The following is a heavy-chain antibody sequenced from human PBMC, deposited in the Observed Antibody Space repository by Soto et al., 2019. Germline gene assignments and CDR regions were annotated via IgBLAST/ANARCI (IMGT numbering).Heavy chain of an antibody. CDR3: ARISSSGIH. Sequence: SETLSLTCTVSGGSISSSNYYWGWIRQPPGKGLEWIGSIFYSGSTYYNPSLKSRVTIFVDTSKNQFSLRLSSVTAADTAVYYCARISSSGIHWGQGTLVTVSS. V-gene: IGHV4-39*01. J-gene: IGHJ4*02. CDR1: GGSISSSNYY. CDR2: IFYSGST. D-gene: IGHD3-10*01.